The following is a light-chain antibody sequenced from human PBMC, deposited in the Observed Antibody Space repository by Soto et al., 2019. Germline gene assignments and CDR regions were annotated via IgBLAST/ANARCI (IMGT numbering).Light chain of an antibody. J-gene: IGKJ4*01. Sequence: VLTQSPGTLSLSPGERATLSCRASQSVDRSDIAWYQQKPGQAPRLLIYSTSIRAAGIPDRFSVSGSGTDFSLTISRLEPEDFAVSYCQHFGRSPLTFGGGTKVEIK. CDR1: QSVDRSD. CDR2: STS. V-gene: IGKV3-20*01. CDR3: QHFGRSPLT.